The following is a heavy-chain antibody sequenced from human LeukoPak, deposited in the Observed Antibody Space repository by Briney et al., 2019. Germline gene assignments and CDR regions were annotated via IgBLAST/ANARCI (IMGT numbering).Heavy chain of an antibody. CDR1: GFTFSSYS. CDR3: ARDRVTMVRGEDYYYYYGMDV. J-gene: IGHJ6*02. Sequence: GGSLRLSCAASGFTFSSYSMNWVRQAPGKGLEWVSYISSSSSTIYYADSVKGRFTISRDNAKNSLYLQMNSLRAEDTAVYYCARDRVTMVRGEDYYYYYGMDVWGQGTTVTVSS. V-gene: IGHV3-48*04. CDR2: ISSSSSTI. D-gene: IGHD3-10*01.